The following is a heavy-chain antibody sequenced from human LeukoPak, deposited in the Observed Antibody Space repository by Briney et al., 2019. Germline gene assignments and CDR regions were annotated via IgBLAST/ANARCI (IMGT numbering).Heavy chain of an antibody. J-gene: IGHJ4*02. CDR1: GFTFSNYE. CDR2: IYYSGST. D-gene: IGHD4-17*01. Sequence: LRLSCAASGFTFSNYEMNWIRPPPGKGVEWIGYIYYSGSTYYNPSLKSRVTISVDTSKNQFSLKLSSVTAADTAVYYCARESPPTTVTTPSFDYWGQGTLVTVSS. CDR3: ARESPPTTVTTPSFDY. V-gene: IGHV4-30-4*08.